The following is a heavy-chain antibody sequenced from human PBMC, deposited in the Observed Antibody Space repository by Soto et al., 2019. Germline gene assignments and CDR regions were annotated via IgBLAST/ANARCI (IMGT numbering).Heavy chain of an antibody. J-gene: IGHJ4*02. CDR2: ISADGART. CDR1: GFTLRSYS. Sequence: PGGSLRLCCAASGFTLRSYSMTWVRQGPEKGLEWVSEISADGARTYYADSVKGRFTVSRDNSKNTVYLQMNSLRAGDTAVYYCAQNFDYWGQGTLVTVSS. CDR3: AQNFDY. V-gene: IGHV3-23*01.